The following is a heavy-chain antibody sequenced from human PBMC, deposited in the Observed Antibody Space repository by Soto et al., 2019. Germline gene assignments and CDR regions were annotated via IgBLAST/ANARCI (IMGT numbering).Heavy chain of an antibody. CDR3: ARPSTMIVVGNDAFDI. J-gene: IGHJ3*02. CDR2: IDPSDSYT. D-gene: IGHD3-22*01. Sequence: GASLKISCKGSGYSFTSYWISWVRQMPGKGLEWMGRIDPSDSYTNYSPSFQGHVTISADKSISTAYLQWSSLKASDTAMYYCARPSTMIVVGNDAFDIWGQGTMVTVSS. CDR1: GYSFTSYW. V-gene: IGHV5-10-1*01.